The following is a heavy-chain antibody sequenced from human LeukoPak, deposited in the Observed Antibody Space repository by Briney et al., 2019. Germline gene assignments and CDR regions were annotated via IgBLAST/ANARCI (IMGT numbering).Heavy chain of an antibody. CDR1: GFTFSSYA. CDR3: ARDLRVAPAAYAPWFDP. CDR2: ISGSGGST. J-gene: IGHJ5*02. V-gene: IGHV3-23*01. Sequence: AGGSLRLSCAASGFTFSSYAMSWVRQAPGKGLEWVSAISGSGGSTYYADSVKGRFTISRDNSKNTLYLQMNSLRAEDTAVYYCARDLRVAPAAYAPWFDPWGQGTLVTVSS. D-gene: IGHD2-2*01.